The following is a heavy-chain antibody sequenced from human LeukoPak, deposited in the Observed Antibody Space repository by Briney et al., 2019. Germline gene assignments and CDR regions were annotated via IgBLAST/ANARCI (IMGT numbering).Heavy chain of an antibody. CDR2: IIPIFGTA. V-gene: IGHV1-69*05. D-gene: IGHD1-26*01. J-gene: IGHJ4*02. Sequence: SVKVSCKASGGTFSSYAISWVRQAPGQGLEWMGRIIPIFGTANYAQKFQGRVTITTDESTSTAYMELSSLRSEDTAVYYCARDRELLYFDYWGQGTLATVSS. CDR3: ARDRELLYFDY. CDR1: GGTFSSYA.